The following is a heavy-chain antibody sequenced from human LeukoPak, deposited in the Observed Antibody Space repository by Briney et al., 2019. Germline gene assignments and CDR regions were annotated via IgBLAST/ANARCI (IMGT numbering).Heavy chain of an antibody. CDR3: AKNGDRGAYCTGGTCYPYFYYYMDV. J-gene: IGHJ6*03. Sequence: GGSLRLSCAASGITFSSYGMSWVRQAPGKGLEWVSSISSTCGTTYYADSVKGRFTISRDNSKNTLYLQMNSLRAEDTAIYYCAKNGDRGAYCTGGTCYPYFYYYMDVWGKGTTVTI. CDR1: GITFSSYG. CDR2: ISSTCGTT. V-gene: IGHV3-23*01. D-gene: IGHD2-15*01.